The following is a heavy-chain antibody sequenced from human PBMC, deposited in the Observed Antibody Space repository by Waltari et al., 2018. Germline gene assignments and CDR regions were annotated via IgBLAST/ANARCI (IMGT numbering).Heavy chain of an antibody. CDR2: IGYDGTND. V-gene: IGHV3-33*01. CDR1: GSTFSTYG. D-gene: IGHD6-6*01. J-gene: IGHJ4*02. Sequence: QVQLVESGGGVVQPGRSLRLSCASAGSTFSTYGMHWFCPAPGKGLGWVAVIGYDGTNDYYADSVKGRFTISRDNSKNTLYLQMNSLRADDTAVYYCARGRGSADYWGQGTLVTVSS. CDR3: ARGRGSADY.